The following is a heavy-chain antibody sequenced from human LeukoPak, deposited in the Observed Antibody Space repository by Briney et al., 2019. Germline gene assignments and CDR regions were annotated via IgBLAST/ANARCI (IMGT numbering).Heavy chain of an antibody. CDR3: ARADCSSTSCYHRYYYYGMDV. CDR2: ISYDGSNK. Sequence: GGPLRLSCAASGFTFSSYAMHWVRQAPGKGLEWVAVISYDGSNKYYADSVKGRFTISRDNSKNTLYLQMNSLRAEDTAVYYCARADCSSTSCYHRYYYYGMDVWGQGTTVTVSS. V-gene: IGHV3-30-3*01. J-gene: IGHJ6*02. CDR1: GFTFSSYA. D-gene: IGHD2-2*01.